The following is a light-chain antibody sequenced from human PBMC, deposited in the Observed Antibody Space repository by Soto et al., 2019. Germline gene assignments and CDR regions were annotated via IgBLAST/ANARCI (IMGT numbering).Light chain of an antibody. CDR3: CSYAGTYV. CDR2: EVS. J-gene: IGLJ1*01. CDR1: SSDVGSYNL. Sequence: QSALTQPASVSGSPGQSITISCTGTSSDVGSYNLVSWYQHHPGKAPKLMIFEVSKRPSGVSNRFSGSKSGNTASLTISGRQAEDEAEYYCCSYAGTYVFGTGTKLTVL. V-gene: IGLV2-23*02.